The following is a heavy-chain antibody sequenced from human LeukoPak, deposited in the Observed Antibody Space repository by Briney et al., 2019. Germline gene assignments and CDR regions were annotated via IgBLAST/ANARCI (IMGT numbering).Heavy chain of an antibody. V-gene: IGHV3-9*01. CDR1: GFTFDDYA. D-gene: IGHD2-2*01. CDR2: ISWNSGSI. Sequence: PGGSLRLSCAASGFTFDDYAMHWVRQAPGKGLEWVSGISWNSGSIGYADSVKGRFTISRDNAKNSLYLQMNSLRAEDTALYYCAKDIGLLKYCSSTSCYDGMDVWGQGTTVTVSS. J-gene: IGHJ6*02. CDR3: AKDIGLLKYCSSTSCYDGMDV.